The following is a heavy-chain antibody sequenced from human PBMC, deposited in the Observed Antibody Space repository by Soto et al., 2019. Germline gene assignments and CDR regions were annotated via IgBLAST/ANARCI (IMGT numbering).Heavy chain of an antibody. Sequence: SETLSLTCTVSGGSISSGGYYWSWIRQHPGKGLEWIGYIYYSGSTYYNPSLKSRVTISVDTSKNQFSLKLSSVTAADTAVYYCASMVRGVNRWFDPWGQGTLVTVSS. CDR1: GGSISSGGYY. CDR3: ASMVRGVNRWFDP. CDR2: IYYSGST. D-gene: IGHD3-10*01. J-gene: IGHJ5*02. V-gene: IGHV4-31*03.